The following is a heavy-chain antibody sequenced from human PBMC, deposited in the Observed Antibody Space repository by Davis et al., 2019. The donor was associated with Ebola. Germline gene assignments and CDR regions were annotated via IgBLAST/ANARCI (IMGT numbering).Heavy chain of an antibody. CDR1: GFTFSNAW. D-gene: IGHD6-13*01. V-gene: IGHV3-15*07. CDR2: IKGESDGGTT. J-gene: IGHJ6*02. Sequence: GESLKISCTASGFTFSNAWMNWVRQAPGKGLEWVGRIKGESDGGTTDYAAPVKGRFTISRDDSKKLVYLQMNRLKTDDTAVYYRTTDNLVAAIGTLVSGDYFFGMDVWGQGTTVTVSS. CDR3: TTDNLVAAIGTLVSGDYFFGMDV.